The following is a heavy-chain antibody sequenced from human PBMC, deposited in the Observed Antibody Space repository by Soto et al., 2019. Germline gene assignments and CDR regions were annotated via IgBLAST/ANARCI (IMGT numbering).Heavy chain of an antibody. CDR3: AREGQLWFLKNRFDP. J-gene: IGHJ5*02. V-gene: IGHV3-74*01. D-gene: IGHD5-18*01. Sequence: LRLSCAASGFTFSSYWMHWVRQAPGKGLVWVSRINSDGSSTSYADSVKGRFTISRDNAKNTLYLQMNSLRAEDTAVYYCAREGQLWFLKNRFDPWGQGTLVTVSS. CDR2: INSDGSST. CDR1: GFTFSSYW.